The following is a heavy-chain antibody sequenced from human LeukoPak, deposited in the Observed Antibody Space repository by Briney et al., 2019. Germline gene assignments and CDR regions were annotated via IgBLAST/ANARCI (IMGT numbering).Heavy chain of an antibody. CDR3: AKGGWYRTGGWFDP. CDR2: ISWNSGSI. Sequence: PGGSLRLSCAASGRYWMHWVRQAPGKGLEWVSGISWNSGSIGYADSVKGRFTISRDNAKNSLYLQMNSLRAEDTALYYCAKGGWYRTGGWFDPWGQGTLVTVSS. D-gene: IGHD6-19*01. J-gene: IGHJ5*02. CDR1: GRYW. V-gene: IGHV3-9*01.